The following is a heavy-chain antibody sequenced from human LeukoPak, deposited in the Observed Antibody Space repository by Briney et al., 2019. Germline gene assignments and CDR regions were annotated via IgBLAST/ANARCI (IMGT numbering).Heavy chain of an antibody. J-gene: IGHJ4*02. CDR2: IGTYNGHT. Sequence: GASVKVSCKASGYTFTNFDINWVRQAPGQGLEWMGWIGTYNGHTNYAPRLQGRVTMTTDTSTSTAYMELTSLRSDDTAVYYCARLSNWNYQGFGSWGQGTLVTVSS. D-gene: IGHD1-7*01. CDR3: ARLSNWNYQGFGS. CDR1: GYTFTNFD. V-gene: IGHV1-18*01.